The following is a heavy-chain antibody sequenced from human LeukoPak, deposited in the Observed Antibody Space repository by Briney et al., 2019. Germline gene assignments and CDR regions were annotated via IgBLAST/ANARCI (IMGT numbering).Heavy chain of an antibody. CDR1: GGSISSYY. CDR3: ARSVEGYCSGGSCYSYSYYMDV. V-gene: IGHV4-59*01. CDR2: IYYSGST. D-gene: IGHD2-15*01. J-gene: IGHJ6*03. Sequence: PSETLSLTCTVSGGSISSYYWSWIRQPPGKGLEWIGYIYYSGSTNYNPSLKSRVIISVDTSKNQFSLKLSSVTAADTAVFYCARSVEGYCSGGSCYSYSYYMDVWGKGTTVTVSS.